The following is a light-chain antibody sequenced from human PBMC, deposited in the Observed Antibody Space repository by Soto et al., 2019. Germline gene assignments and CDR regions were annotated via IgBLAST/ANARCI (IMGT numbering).Light chain of an antibody. CDR3: QQYHDWPPIT. CDR2: GAS. J-gene: IGKJ5*01. CDR1: QSVSNN. V-gene: IGKV3-15*01. Sequence: ERVVTQSPGTLSVSPGXRXTXSXXASQSVSNNLAWYQQKPGQAPRLLIHGASTRATGIPARFSGSGSGTEFTLTISSLQSEDFAVYYCQQYHDWPPITFGQGTRLEIK.